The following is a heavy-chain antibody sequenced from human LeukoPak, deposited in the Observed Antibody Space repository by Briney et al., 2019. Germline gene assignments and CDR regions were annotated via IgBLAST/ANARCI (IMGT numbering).Heavy chain of an antibody. CDR3: TRVGHGEYFHY. D-gene: IGHD4-17*01. CDR2: VRNKPNGYTT. J-gene: IGHJ4*02. CDR1: GFTFSDAY. V-gene: IGHV3-72*01. Sequence: GGSLRLSCAASGFTFSDAYMDWVRQAPGKGLEWVGRVRNKPNGYTTDYAASVKGRFTISRDDSENSMYLQMNSLKTEDTAVYYCTRVGHGEYFHYWGQRTLVTVSS.